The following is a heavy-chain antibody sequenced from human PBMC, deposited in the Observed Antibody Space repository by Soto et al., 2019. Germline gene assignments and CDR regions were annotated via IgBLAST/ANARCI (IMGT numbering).Heavy chain of an antibody. V-gene: IGHV3-30-3*01. CDR3: ARDRGIAVAGTFRYYYYGMDV. CDR2: ISYDGSNK. Sequence: PGGSLRLSCAASGFTFSSYAMHWVRQAPGKGLEWVAAISYDGSNKYYADSVKGRFTISRDNSKNTLYLQMNSLRAEDTAVYYCARDRGIAVAGTFRYYYYGMDVWGQGTTVTVSS. J-gene: IGHJ6*02. CDR1: GFTFSSYA. D-gene: IGHD6-19*01.